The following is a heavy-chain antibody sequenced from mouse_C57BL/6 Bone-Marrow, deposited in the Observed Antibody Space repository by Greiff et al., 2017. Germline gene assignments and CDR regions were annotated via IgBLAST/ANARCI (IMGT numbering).Heavy chain of an antibody. Sequence: QVQLQQSGAALVKPGASVKMSCKASGYTFTSYWITWVKQRPGQGLECIGDIYPGSGSPNYNETFKRKATLTVDTSSSTAYMQLSSLTSEDSAVYYCARPYYSNYWYVDVWGTGTTVTVSS. D-gene: IGHD2-5*01. V-gene: IGHV1-55*01. CDR1: GYTFTSYW. CDR2: IYPGSGSP. CDR3: ARPYYSNYWYVDV. J-gene: IGHJ1*03.